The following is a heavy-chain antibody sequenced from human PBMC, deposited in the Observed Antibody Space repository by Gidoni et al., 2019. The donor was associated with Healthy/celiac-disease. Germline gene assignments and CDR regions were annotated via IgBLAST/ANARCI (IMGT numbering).Heavy chain of an antibody. Sequence: QVPLVQSGAEVKKTGASANVSCKASGYTFTSYDIYWLRQATGQGLEWMGWMNPNSGNTGNAQKIQGRVIKTRNTSISTAYMRLSSLRSEDTAVYYCARDYCSGGSCYGGRAFDIWGQGTMVTVSS. V-gene: IGHV1-8*01. CDR3: ARDYCSGGSCYGGRAFDI. CDR2: MNPNSGNT. J-gene: IGHJ3*02. CDR1: GYTFTSYD. D-gene: IGHD2-15*01.